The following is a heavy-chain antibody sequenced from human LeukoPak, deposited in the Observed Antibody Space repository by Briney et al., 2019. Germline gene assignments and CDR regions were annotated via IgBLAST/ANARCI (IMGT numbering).Heavy chain of an antibody. CDR1: GFTFSSYG. Sequence: GGSLRLSCAASGFTFSSYGMYWVRQAPGKGLEWVTFIRYDGSNKYYADSVKGRFTISRDNSKNTLHLQMSNLRAEDTALYYRAKGAMRSHYYYMDVWGKGTTITISS. J-gene: IGHJ6*03. CDR3: AKGAMRSHYYYMDV. CDR2: IRYDGSNK. D-gene: IGHD3-10*01. V-gene: IGHV3-30*02.